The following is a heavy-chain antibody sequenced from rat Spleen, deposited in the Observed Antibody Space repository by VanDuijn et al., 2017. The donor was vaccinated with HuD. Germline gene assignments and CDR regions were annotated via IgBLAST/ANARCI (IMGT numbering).Heavy chain of an antibody. Sequence: EVQLVESGGGLVQPGRSLKLSCAASGFTFSDYNMAWVRQAPKKGLEWVATISYDGSRTNYRDSVKGRFTISRDNAKSTLYLQGDSLESEDTATFYCARQRWDVMDAWGQGVSVTVSS. CDR3: ARQRWDVMDA. J-gene: IGHJ4*01. CDR2: ISYDGSRT. CDR1: GFTFSDYN. V-gene: IGHV5-7*01.